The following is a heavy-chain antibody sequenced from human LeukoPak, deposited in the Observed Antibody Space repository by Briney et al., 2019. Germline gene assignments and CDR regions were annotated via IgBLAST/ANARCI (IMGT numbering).Heavy chain of an antibody. D-gene: IGHD3-22*01. V-gene: IGHV3-30*18. J-gene: IGHJ4*02. CDR1: GFTFSSYG. CDR3: AKDFGSSSGY. CDR2: ISYDGSNK. Sequence: PGGSLRLSCAASGFTFSSYGMHWVRQAPGKGLEWVAVISYDGSNKYYADSVKGRFTISRDNSKNTLYLQMNSLRAEDTAVYYCAKDFGSSSGYWGQGTLVTVSS.